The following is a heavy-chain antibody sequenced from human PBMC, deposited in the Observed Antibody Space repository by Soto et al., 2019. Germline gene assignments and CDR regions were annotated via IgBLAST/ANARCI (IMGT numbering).Heavy chain of an antibody. CDR1: GFTFSSYS. CDR2: ISSSSSYI. CDR3: ARGPNSGYDSGYN. V-gene: IGHV3-21*01. J-gene: IGHJ4*02. Sequence: EVQLVESGGGLVKPGGSLRLSCAASGFTFSSYSMNWVRQAPGKGLEWVSSISSSSSYIYYADSVKGRFTISRDNAKNSLYLQTNSLRAEDTAVYYCARGPNSGYDSGYNWGQGTLVTVSS. D-gene: IGHD5-12*01.